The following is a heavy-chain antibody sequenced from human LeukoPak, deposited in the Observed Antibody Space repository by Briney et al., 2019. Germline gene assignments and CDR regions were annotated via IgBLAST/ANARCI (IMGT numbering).Heavy chain of an antibody. CDR3: ARDTYYYEYGPSHFDY. Sequence: ASVKVSCKASGGTFSSYAISWVRQAPGQGLEWMGRIIPILGIANYAQKFQGRVTITADESTSTAYMELSSLRSEDTAVYYCARDTYYYEYGPSHFDYWGQGTLVTVSS. CDR2: IIPILGIA. CDR1: GGTFSSYA. V-gene: IGHV1-69*04. J-gene: IGHJ4*02. D-gene: IGHD3-22*01.